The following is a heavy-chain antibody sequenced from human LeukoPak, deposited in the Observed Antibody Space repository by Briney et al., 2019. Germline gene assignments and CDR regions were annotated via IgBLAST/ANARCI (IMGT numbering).Heavy chain of an antibody. CDR3: AREEGGNVFDY. CDR1: GFTFSSYT. D-gene: IGHD4-23*01. V-gene: IGHV3-30*14. CDR2: ISYDGSNK. Sequence: GGSLRLSCAASGFTFSSYTMHWVRQAPGKGLEWVAVISYDGSNKYYADSVKGRFTISRDNSKNTLYLQMNSLRAEDTAVYYCAREEGGNVFDYWGQGTLVTVSS. J-gene: IGHJ4*02.